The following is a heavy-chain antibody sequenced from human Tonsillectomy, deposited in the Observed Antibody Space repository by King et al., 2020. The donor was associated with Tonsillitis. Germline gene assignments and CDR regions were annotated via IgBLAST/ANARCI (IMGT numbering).Heavy chain of an antibody. CDR2: IKHGGSDT. Sequence: VQLVESGGGLVQPGGSLRLSCAASDLTFSTYWMSWIRQAPGKGLEWVANIKHGGSDTTYVDSVKGRFTVSRDNAKNSLYLEMNRLRAEDTALYYCARNPAWGALDSWGQGALVTVSS. V-gene: IGHV3-7*01. J-gene: IGHJ4*02. D-gene: IGHD7-27*01. CDR3: ARNPAWGALDS. CDR1: DLTFSTYW.